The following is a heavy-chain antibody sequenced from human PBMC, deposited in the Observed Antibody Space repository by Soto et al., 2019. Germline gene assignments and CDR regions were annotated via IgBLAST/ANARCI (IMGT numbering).Heavy chain of an antibody. V-gene: IGHV4-61*01. CDR3: ARAPSYCISTSCYGYYYGMDV. D-gene: IGHD2-2*01. CDR2: IYYSGST. CDR1: GGSVSSGSYY. J-gene: IGHJ6*02. Sequence: QVQLQESGPGLVKPSETLSLTCTVSGGSVSSGSYYWSWIRQPPGKGLEWIGYIYYSGSTNYNPALKSRVTISGDTSKNPFSLKLSSVTAADTAVYYCARAPSYCISTSCYGYYYGMDVWGQGTTVTVSS.